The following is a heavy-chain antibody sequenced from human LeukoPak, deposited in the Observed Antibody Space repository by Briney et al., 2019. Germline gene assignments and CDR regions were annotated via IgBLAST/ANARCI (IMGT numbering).Heavy chain of an antibody. V-gene: IGHV4-59*01. CDR2: IYSSGTT. CDR3: ARGTYYGSGNWFDP. CDR1: GVSLHRSF. Sequence: SETLSLTCVVSGVSLHRSFWTWVRQPPGKGLEWIGRIYSSGTTDYSPSLKSRLTISIDTSKNQFSLKLSSVTAADTAVYYCARGTYYGSGNWFDPWGQGTLVTVSS. J-gene: IGHJ5*02. D-gene: IGHD3-10*01.